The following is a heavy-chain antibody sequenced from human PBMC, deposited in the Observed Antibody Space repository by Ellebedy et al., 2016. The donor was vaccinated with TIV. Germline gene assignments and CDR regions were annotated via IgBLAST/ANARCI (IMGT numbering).Heavy chain of an antibody. D-gene: IGHD5-18*01. CDR1: GYTFTSYY. CDR3: ARAGGLPCNLFAP. CDR2: SDPIDGTT. J-gene: IGHJ5*01. V-gene: IGHV1-46*01. Sequence: AASVKVSCKASGYTFTSYYMHWVRQVPGQGLERMGVSDPIDGTTTYALKLQGRVTMTRDTSSNTVYMDVSSLKSEVTAVYYCARAGGLPCNLFAPWGQGTLVTVSS.